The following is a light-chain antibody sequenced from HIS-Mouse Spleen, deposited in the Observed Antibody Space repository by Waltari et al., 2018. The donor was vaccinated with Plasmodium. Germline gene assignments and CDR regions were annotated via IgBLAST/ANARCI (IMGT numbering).Light chain of an antibody. CDR2: DAS. J-gene: IGKJ4*01. V-gene: IGKV3-11*01. CDR3: QQRSNWPRVLT. Sequence: EIVLTQSPATLSLSPGERATLSCRASQSVSSYLAWYQQKPGQAPRLLIYDASNRATGIPARFSGSGSGTDFTLTISSLEPEAFAVYYCQQRSNWPRVLTFGGGTKVEIK. CDR1: QSVSSY.